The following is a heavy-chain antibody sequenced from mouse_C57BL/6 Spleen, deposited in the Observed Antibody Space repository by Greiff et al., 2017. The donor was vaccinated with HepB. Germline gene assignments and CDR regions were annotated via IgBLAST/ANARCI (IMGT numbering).Heavy chain of an antibody. J-gene: IGHJ4*01. CDR3: ARDKLHYYGSSYGAMDY. CDR1: GYSITSGYY. V-gene: IGHV3-6*01. CDR2: ISYDGSN. Sequence: EVKLQESGPGLVKPSQSLSLTCSVTGYSITSGYYWNWIRQFPGNKLEWMGYISYDGSNNYNPSLKNRISITRDTSKNQFFLKLNSVTTEDTATYYCARDKLHYYGSSYGAMDYWGQGTSVTVSS. D-gene: IGHD1-1*01.